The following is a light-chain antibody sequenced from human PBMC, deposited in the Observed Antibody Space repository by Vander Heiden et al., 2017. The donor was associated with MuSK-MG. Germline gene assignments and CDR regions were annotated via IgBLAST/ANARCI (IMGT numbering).Light chain of an antibody. CDR3: QQDYESPYT. J-gene: IGKJ2*01. CDR2: WES. CDR1: QSVLSSSNNHNY. V-gene: IGKV4-1*01. Sequence: DIVMTQSPDSLAVSLGERATINCKSSQSVLSSSNNHNYLGWYQQKPGHPPKLLIYWESIRESGVPDRFSGSGSGTDFTLTISSLQAEDVAVYYCQQDYESPYTFGQGTKLEIK.